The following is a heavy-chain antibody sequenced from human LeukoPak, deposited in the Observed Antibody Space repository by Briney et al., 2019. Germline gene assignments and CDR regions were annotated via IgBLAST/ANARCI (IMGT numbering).Heavy chain of an antibody. Sequence: ASVKVSCKASGYTFTSYGISWVRQAPGQGLEWMGWISAYNGNTNYAQKLQGRVTMTTDTSTITAYMELRSLRSDDTAVYYCARANDFWSGYFPNTIRGMDVWGQGTTVTVSS. CDR2: ISAYNGNT. CDR1: GYTFTSYG. CDR3: ARANDFWSGYFPNTIRGMDV. J-gene: IGHJ6*02. D-gene: IGHD3-3*01. V-gene: IGHV1-18*01.